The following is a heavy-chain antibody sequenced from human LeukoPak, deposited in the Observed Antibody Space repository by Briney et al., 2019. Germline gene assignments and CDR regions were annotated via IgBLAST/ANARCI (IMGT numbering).Heavy chain of an antibody. Sequence: PSETLSLTCTVSGGSISSYYWSWIRQPPGKGLEWIGYIYYSGSTNYNPSLKSRVTISVDTSKNQFSLKLSSVAAADTAVYYCARHKGHSSSRYWDYWGQGTLVTVSS. V-gene: IGHV4-59*08. CDR3: ARHKGHSSSRYWDY. J-gene: IGHJ4*02. CDR2: IYYSGST. CDR1: GGSISSYY. D-gene: IGHD6-13*01.